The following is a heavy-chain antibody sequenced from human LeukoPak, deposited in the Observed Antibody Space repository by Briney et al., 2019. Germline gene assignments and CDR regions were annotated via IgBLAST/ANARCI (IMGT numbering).Heavy chain of an antibody. CDR3: ARGTYSSGWYHYYYYGMDV. V-gene: IGHV3-72*01. CDR2: TRNKANGYTT. D-gene: IGHD6-19*01. J-gene: IGHJ6*02. CDR1: GFTFSDHY. Sequence: PGGSLRLSCAASGFTFSDHYMDWVRQAPGKGLEWVGRTRNKANGYTTEYAASVKGRFTISRDDSKNSLYLQMYSLKTEDTAVYYCARGTYSSGWYHYYYYGMDVWGQGTTVTVSS.